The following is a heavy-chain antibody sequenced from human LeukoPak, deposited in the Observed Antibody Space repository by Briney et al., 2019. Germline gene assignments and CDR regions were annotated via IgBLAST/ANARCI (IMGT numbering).Heavy chain of an antibody. J-gene: IGHJ4*02. D-gene: IGHD1-26*01. CDR1: GFTFGDYA. V-gene: IGHV3-49*04. Sequence: PGGSLRLSCTASGFTFGDYAMSWVRQAPGKGLEWVGFIRSKAYGGTTEYAASVKGRFTISRDDSKSIAYPQMNSLKTEDTAVYYCTRGAIVGATTSDYWGQGTLATVSS. CDR3: TRGAIVGATTSDY. CDR2: IRSKAYGGTT.